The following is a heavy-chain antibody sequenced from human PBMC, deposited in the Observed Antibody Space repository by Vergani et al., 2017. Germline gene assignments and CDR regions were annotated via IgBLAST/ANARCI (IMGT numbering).Heavy chain of an antibody. Sequence: QVHLVESGGGVVQPGRSLRLSCAASGFTFSNFGMHWIRQAPGKGLEWLACIGKNGTNTRYRDAVKGRFTVSRDNSKDIMYLQMNSLGTHDTATYYCAKHFRSWGIDFWGQGTQVIVSS. CDR2: IGKNGTNT. CDR3: AKHFRSWGIDF. J-gene: IGHJ4*02. CDR1: GFTFSNFG. V-gene: IGHV3-30*02. D-gene: IGHD3-10*01.